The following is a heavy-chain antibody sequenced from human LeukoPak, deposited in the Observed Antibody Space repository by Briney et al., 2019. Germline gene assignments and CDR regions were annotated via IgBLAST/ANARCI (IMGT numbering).Heavy chain of an antibody. CDR1: GFTFSGSA. V-gene: IGHV3-73*01. CDR2: IRRIANSYAT. J-gene: IGHJ4*02. CDR3: TSPTGY. Sequence: GGSLKLSCAASGFTFSGSAMHWVRQASGKGLEGVGRIRRIANSYATAYAASGKGRFTISRDDSKNTAYLQMNSLKTEDTAVYYCTSPTGYWGQGTLVTVSS.